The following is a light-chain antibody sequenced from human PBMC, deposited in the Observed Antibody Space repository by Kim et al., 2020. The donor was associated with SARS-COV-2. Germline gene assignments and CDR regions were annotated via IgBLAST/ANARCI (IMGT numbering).Light chain of an antibody. CDR2: LGS. V-gene: IGKV2-28*01. CDR3: MQALQTHT. Sequence: DIVMTQSPLSLPVTPGESASISCRSSQSLLHSNGYNYLDWYLQKPGQSPQLLIYLGSNRASGVPDRFSGSGSGTDFTLKISRVEAEDVGVYYCMQALQTHTFGQGTKLEI. J-gene: IGKJ2*01. CDR1: QSLLHSNGYNY.